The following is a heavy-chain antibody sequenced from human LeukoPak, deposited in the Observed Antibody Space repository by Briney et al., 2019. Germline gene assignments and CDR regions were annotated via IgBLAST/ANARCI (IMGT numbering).Heavy chain of an antibody. J-gene: IGHJ4*02. D-gene: IGHD4-17*01. CDR3: ARGRTRFILRSYTYYFDY. V-gene: IGHV1-18*01. CDR2: ISAYNGNT. CDR1: GYTFTSCG. Sequence: ASVKVSCKASGYTFTSCGISWVRQAPGQGVEWMGWISAYNGNTNYAQKLQGRVTMTTDTSTSTAYMELSSLRSEDTAVYYCARGRTRFILRSYTYYFDYWGQGTLVTVSS.